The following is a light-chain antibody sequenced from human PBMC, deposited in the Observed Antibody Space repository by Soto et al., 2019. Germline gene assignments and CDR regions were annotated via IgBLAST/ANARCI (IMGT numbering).Light chain of an antibody. Sequence: EPGQRVAISCTGSSSNIGAEYDVHWYQQLPGTAPKRLIYGDNNRPSGVPDRFSGSKSGTSASLAITGLQPEDEADYYCQSYDSSLTTFVFGTGTKVTVL. V-gene: IGLV1-40*01. CDR3: QSYDSSLTTFV. CDR1: SSNIGAEYD. J-gene: IGLJ1*01. CDR2: GDN.